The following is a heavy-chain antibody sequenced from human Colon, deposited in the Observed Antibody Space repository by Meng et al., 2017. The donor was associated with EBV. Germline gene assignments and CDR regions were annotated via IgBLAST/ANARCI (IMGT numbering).Heavy chain of an antibody. D-gene: IGHD3-9*01. J-gene: IGHJ4*02. Sequence: QVLRQQLGAGLLKPSETLSLTGTVNGGSFSGYVWSWVRQPPGKGMEWIGEVSHPGSANYNPSLKSRVTISVDASEKQFSLRLTSVTAADSAVYYCARVPTTGYKDHWGQGTLVTVSS. CDR3: ARVPTTGYKDH. CDR2: VSHPGSA. V-gene: IGHV4-34*01. CDR1: GGSFSGYV.